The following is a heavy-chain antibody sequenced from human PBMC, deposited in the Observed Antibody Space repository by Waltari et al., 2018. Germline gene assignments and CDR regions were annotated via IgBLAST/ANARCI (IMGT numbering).Heavy chain of an antibody. J-gene: IGHJ3*02. Sequence: EVQLVQSGAEVKKPGESLKISCKGSGYSFTSYWIGWVRQMPGKGLEWMGIIYPGDSDTRYSPSFQGQVTISADKSISTAYLQWSSLKASDTAMYYCARQVSYCSSTSCYQIWGQGTMVTVSS. CDR3: ARQVSYCSSTSCYQI. CDR1: GYSFTSYW. D-gene: IGHD2-2*01. CDR2: IYPGDSDT. V-gene: IGHV5-51*01.